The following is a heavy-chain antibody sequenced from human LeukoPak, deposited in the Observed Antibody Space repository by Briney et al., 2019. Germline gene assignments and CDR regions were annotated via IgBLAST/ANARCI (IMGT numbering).Heavy chain of an antibody. CDR2: VYWSDDN. Sequence: SGPTLVKPTQTLTLTCTFSGFSLSTSGVGVGWIRQPPGKALEWLALVYWSDDNRYSPSLKRRLTINKDTSKNQVVLTLTYMDPVDTARYYCSHSLSGDGDYPFFDYWGQGTLGTVSS. CDR1: GFSLSTSGVG. J-gene: IGHJ4*02. D-gene: IGHD4-17*01. CDR3: SHSLSGDGDYPFFDY. V-gene: IGHV2-5*01.